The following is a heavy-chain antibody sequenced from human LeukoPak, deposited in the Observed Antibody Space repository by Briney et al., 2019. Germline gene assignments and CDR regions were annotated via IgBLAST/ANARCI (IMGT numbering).Heavy chain of an antibody. D-gene: IGHD6-19*01. CDR3: AKDILPRYSSGWTSGFDY. V-gene: IGHV3-30*18. Sequence: GGSLRLSCAASGFTFSSYGMHWVRQAPGKGLEWVAVISYDGSNKYYADSVKGRFTISRDNSKNTLYLQMDSLRAEDTAVYYCAKDILPRYSSGWTSGFDYWGQGTLVTVSS. J-gene: IGHJ4*02. CDR1: GFTFSSYG. CDR2: ISYDGSNK.